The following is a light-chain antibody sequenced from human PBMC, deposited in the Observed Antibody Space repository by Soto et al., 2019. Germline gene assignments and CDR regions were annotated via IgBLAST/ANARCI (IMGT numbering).Light chain of an antibody. V-gene: IGKV1-33*01. CDR3: HQYDNLLIRFS. CDR2: DAS. CDR1: QDISNY. J-gene: IGKJ3*01. Sequence: DIQMTQSPSSLSASVGDRVTITCQASQDISNYLNWYQQKPGKAPKLLIYDASNLETGVPSRFSGSRCGTHFTFSISSLQAEDIATYYCHQYDNLLIRFSFGPGTKVDIK.